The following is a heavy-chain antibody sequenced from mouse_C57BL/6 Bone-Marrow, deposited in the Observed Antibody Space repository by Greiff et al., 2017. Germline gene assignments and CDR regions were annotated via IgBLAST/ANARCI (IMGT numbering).Heavy chain of an antibody. CDR1: GFTFSSYA. J-gene: IGHJ3*01. CDR3: AREGPVLSAY. CDR2: ISDGGSYT. V-gene: IGHV5-4*01. Sequence: EVQVVESGGGLVKPGGSLKLSCAASGFTFSSYAMSWVRQTPEKRLEWVATISDGGSYTYYPDNVKGRFTISRDNAKNNLYLQMSHLKSEDTAMYYCAREGPVLSAYWGQGTLVTVSA.